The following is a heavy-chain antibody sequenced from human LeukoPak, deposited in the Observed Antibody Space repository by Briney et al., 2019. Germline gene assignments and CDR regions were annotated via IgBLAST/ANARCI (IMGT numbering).Heavy chain of an antibody. V-gene: IGHV1-69*05. CDR3: ARSLHQLLPLQDYYYGMDV. Sequence: ASVKVSCKASGGTFSSYAISWVRQAPGQGLEWMGGIIPIFGTANYAQKFQGRVTITTDESTSTAYMELSSLRSEDTAVYYCARSLHQLLPLQDYYYGMDVWGQGTTVTVSS. CDR2: IIPIFGTA. CDR1: GGTFSSYA. D-gene: IGHD2-2*01. J-gene: IGHJ6*02.